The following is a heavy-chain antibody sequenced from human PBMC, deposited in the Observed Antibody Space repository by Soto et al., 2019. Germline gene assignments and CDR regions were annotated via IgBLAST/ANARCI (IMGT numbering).Heavy chain of an antibody. D-gene: IGHD3-10*01. J-gene: IGHJ4*02. CDR1: GGTFSGYP. CDR3: ARLGAYHGSASSGGYYFDS. CDR2: IIPIVGTA. Sequence: QVQLVQSGAEVKKPGSSVKVSCEASGGTFSGYPVSWVRQAPGQGLEWMGGIIPIVGTANYAQKFQGRITITADDSTRTVYLGLSSLRSEDEAVYYCARLGAYHGSASSGGYYFDSWGQGTRVTVSS. V-gene: IGHV1-69*01.